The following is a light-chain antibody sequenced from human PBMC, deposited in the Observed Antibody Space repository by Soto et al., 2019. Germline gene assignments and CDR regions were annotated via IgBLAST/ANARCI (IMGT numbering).Light chain of an antibody. J-gene: IGKJ1*01. CDR1: QSVSSSY. CDR2: GTS. CDR3: QQYGSSSWT. V-gene: IGKV3-20*01. Sequence: EIVLTQSPGTLSLSPGERATLSCRASQSVSSSYLAWYQQKPGQAPRLLIYGTSSRATAIPDRFSGSGSGTDFTFTINRLEPEDFAVYYCQQYGSSSWTFGQGTKVEIK.